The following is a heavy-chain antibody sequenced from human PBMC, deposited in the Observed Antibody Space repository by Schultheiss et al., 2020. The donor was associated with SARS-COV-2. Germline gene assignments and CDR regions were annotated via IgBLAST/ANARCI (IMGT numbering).Heavy chain of an antibody. Sequence: ASVKVSCKASGYTFTASYIHWVRQARGQGLEWMGWINPNNGNTNYAQKLQGRVTMTTDTSTSTAYMELRSLRSDDTAVYYCAKEVKGAPDYWGQGTLVTVSS. CDR3: AKEVKGAPDY. CDR1: GYTFTASY. V-gene: IGHV1-18*04. J-gene: IGHJ4*02. CDR2: INPNNGNT. D-gene: IGHD1-26*01.